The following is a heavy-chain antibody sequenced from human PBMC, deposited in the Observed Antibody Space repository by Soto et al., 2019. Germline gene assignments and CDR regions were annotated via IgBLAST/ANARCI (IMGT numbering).Heavy chain of an antibody. J-gene: IGHJ6*02. CDR3: ANRDTSMVTRYYYGMDV. CDR1: GFAFSSYD. Sequence: GSLRLSCVASGFAFSSYDMSWVRQAPGKGLEWVSAISGSGGSTYYADSVKGRFTISRDNPKNTLYLQMNSLRAEDTAVYYCANRDTSMVTRYYYGMDVWGQGTTVTVSS. CDR2: ISGSGGST. D-gene: IGHD5-18*01. V-gene: IGHV3-23*01.